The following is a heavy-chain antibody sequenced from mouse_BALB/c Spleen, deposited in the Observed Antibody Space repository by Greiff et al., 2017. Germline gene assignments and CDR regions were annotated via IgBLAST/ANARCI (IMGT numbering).Heavy chain of an antibody. CDR1: GYTFTSYV. V-gene: IGHV1S26*01. J-gene: IGHJ4*01. CDR3: ASRMDY. Sequence: VQLQQSGPELVKPGASVKMSCKASGYTFTSYVMHWVKQRPGQGLEWIGYINPSTGYTEYNQKFKDKATLTADKSSSTAYMQLSSLTSEDSAVYYCASRMDYWGQGTSVTVSS. CDR2: INPSTGYT.